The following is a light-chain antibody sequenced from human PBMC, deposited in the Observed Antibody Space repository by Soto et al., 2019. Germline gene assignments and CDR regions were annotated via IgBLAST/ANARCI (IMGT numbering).Light chain of an antibody. CDR2: DVS. V-gene: IGLV2-14*01. J-gene: IGLJ1*01. CDR3: TSYTSSSSYV. Sequence: QSVLTQPASVSGSPGQSITISCTGTSSDVGGYNYVSWYQQHPGKAPKLMIYDVSNRPSGVSNRFSGSKSGNTASLTIFGLQAEDEADYYSTSYTSSSSYVFGTGTKDTDL. CDR1: SSDVGGYNY.